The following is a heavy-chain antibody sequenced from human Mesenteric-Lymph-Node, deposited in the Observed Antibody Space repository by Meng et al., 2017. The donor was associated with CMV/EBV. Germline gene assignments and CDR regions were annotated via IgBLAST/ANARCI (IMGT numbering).Heavy chain of an antibody. V-gene: IGHV3-11*01. CDR3: VRDRWFGELYGTIEY. D-gene: IGHD3-10*01. Sequence: SGFSLREYYMSLIRQAPGQGLEWVSYIDTSGKNMHYADSVKGRFTISRDNANNSLYLQMNSLRGEDTAVYYCVRDRWFGELYGTIEYWGQGTLVTVSS. CDR1: GFSLREYY. CDR2: IDTSGKNM. J-gene: IGHJ4*02.